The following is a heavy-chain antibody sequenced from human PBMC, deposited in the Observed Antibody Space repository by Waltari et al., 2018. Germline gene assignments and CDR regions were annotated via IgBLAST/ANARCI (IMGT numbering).Heavy chain of an antibody. J-gene: IGHJ3*01. CDR3: ATYVGASVGTAAFDV. V-gene: IGHV4-39*01. Sequence: GVIRQPPGKGRDWTGTSSYSGATYNSPSLKSRVTISVDTSKNQFSLKLGSVTAADTAVYYCATYVGASVGTAAFDVWGQGTMVTVSS. CDR2: SSYSGAT. D-gene: IGHD6-13*01.